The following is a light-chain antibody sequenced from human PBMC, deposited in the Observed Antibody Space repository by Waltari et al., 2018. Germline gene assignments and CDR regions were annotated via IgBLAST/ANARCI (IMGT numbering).Light chain of an antibody. V-gene: IGKV3-20*01. Sequence: EIVLTQSPGTLSLSPGERATLSCRDSQSVSRTLAWYQQKPGQAPRLLIYDASTRATGIPDRFSGSGSGTDFSLTISRLEPEDFAVYYCQKYGTLPATFGQGTKVEVK. J-gene: IGKJ1*01. CDR3: QKYGTLPAT. CDR2: DAS. CDR1: QSVSRT.